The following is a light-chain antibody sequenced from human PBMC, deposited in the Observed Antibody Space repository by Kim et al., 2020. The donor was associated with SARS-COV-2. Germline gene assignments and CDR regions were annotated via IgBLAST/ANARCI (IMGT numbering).Light chain of an antibody. V-gene: IGKV1-16*01. CDR1: HDINNY. CDR3: LYYNNDPPT. CDR2: AAS. Sequence: DIQVTQSPSSLSASVGDRVTITCRASHDINNYLVWIQQKPGEAPKSLIYAASTLRGGVSSRFSGSGSGTEFTLTISYLQPEDFATYHSLYYNNDPPTFGQGPKLEL. J-gene: IGKJ2*01.